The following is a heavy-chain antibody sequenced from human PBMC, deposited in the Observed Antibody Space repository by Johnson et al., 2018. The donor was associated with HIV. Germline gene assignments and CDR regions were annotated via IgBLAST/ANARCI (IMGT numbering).Heavy chain of an antibody. CDR3: ANIFKGLGMVSGI. CDR2: ISYDGSNK. J-gene: IGHJ3*02. Sequence: QVQLVESGGGLVQPGGSLRLYCAASGFTFNTYGMHWVRQAPGKGLEWVAVISYDGSNKYYADSVKGRFTISRDNSKNTLYLQMNSLRAEDTAVYYCANIFKGLGMVSGIWGQGTMVTVSS. V-gene: IGHV3-30*18. CDR1: GFTFNTYG. D-gene: IGHD7-27*01.